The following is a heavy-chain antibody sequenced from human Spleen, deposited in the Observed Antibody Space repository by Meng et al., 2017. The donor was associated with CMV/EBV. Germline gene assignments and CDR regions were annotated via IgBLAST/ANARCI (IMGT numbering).Heavy chain of an antibody. V-gene: IGHV3-53*01. Sequence: GGSLRLSCAASGFTFSGYAMSWVRQAPGKGLEWVSVIYSGGSTYYADSVKGRFTISRDNSKNTLYLQMNSLRAENTAVYYCARDRHSYGPNDAFDIWGQGTMVTVSS. CDR2: IYSGGST. CDR3: ARDRHSYGPNDAFDI. CDR1: GFTFSGYA. J-gene: IGHJ3*02. D-gene: IGHD5-18*01.